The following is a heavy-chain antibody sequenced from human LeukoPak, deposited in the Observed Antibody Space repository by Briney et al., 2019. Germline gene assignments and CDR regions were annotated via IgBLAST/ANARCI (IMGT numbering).Heavy chain of an antibody. D-gene: IGHD2-2*01. CDR1: GGSISSYY. CDR3: ARESCRSSTSCYSHPIDY. V-gene: IGHV4-59*12. CDR2: IYYSGST. J-gene: IGHJ4*02. Sequence: SETLSLTCTVSGGSISSYYWSWIRQPPGKGLEWIGYIYYSGSTNYNPSLKSRVTISVDTSKTQFSLKLSSVTAADTAVYYCARESCRSSTSCYSHPIDYWGQGTLVTVSS.